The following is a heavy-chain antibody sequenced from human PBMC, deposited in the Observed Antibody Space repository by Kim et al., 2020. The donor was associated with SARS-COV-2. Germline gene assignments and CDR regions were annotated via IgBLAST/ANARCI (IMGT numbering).Heavy chain of an antibody. CDR3: TTDSPVAGNFYFDY. Sequence: AAPVKGRFTISRDDSKNTLYLQMNSLKTEDTAVYYCTTDSPVAGNFYFDYWGQGTLVTVSS. V-gene: IGHV3-15*01. D-gene: IGHD6-19*01. J-gene: IGHJ4*02.